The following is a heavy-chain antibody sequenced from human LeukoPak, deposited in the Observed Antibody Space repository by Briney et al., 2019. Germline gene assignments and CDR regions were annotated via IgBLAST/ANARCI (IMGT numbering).Heavy chain of an antibody. CDR3: ARHLYTSASYFHY. CDR2: IYYSGYT. D-gene: IGHD3-10*01. J-gene: IGHJ4*02. V-gene: IGHV4-39*01. Sequence: PSETLSLTCTVSGDSISSSSYYWGWIRQPPGRGLEWIGSIYYSGYTYYNPSLKSRVTISVDASKSQFSLKLSSVTAADTAVYFCARHLYTSASYFHYWGQGTLVTVSS. CDR1: GDSISSSSYY.